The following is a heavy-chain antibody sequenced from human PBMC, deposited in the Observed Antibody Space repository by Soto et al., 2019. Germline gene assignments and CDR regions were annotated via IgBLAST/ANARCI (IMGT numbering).Heavy chain of an antibody. CDR1: GYTFSGYY. Sequence: EASVKVSCKASGYTFSGYYIHWLRQAPGQGLEWTGWINPNSGGTNYAQKFQGRVTVTRDTPTSTAYMELSRLTSDDTAVYYCARSLTEGYCTITGCYTRPLYGMEVWGEGTKVTVSS. J-gene: IGHJ6*04. V-gene: IGHV1-2*02. D-gene: IGHD2-2*02. CDR3: ARSLTEGYCTITGCYTRPLYGMEV. CDR2: INPNSGGT.